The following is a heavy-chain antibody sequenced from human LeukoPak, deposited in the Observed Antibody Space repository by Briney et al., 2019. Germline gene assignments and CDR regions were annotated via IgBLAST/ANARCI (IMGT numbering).Heavy chain of an antibody. V-gene: IGHV3-48*03. CDR2: ISNSGTTI. CDR3: ARDRPPSL. Sequence: GGSLRLSCAASGFTFSSYEMNWVRQAPGKGLEWVSYISNSGTTIYYADSVKGRFTISRDNAKSSLYLQLSSLRADDTAVYYCARDRPPSLWGQGTLVTVSS. CDR1: GFTFSSYE. J-gene: IGHJ4*02.